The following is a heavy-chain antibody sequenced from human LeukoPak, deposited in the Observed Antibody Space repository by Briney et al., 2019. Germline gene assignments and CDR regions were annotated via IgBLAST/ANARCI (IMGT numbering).Heavy chain of an antibody. V-gene: IGHV1-3*01. D-gene: IGHD3-22*01. CDR1: GYTFTSYA. CDR2: INAGNGNT. J-gene: IGHJ4*02. Sequence: ASVKVSCKASGYTFTSYAMHWVRQAPGQRLEWMGWINAGNGNTKYSQKFQGRVTITTDESTSTAYMELSSLRSEDTAVYYCALHDSSGYYYYFDYWGQGTLVTVSS. CDR3: ALHDSSGYYYYFDY.